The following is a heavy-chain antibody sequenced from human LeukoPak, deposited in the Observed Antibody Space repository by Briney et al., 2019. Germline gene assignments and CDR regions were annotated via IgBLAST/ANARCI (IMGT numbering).Heavy chain of an antibody. Sequence: PGESLKISCKGSGYSFLSYWIAWERQMPGKGLEWMGIIYPGDSDTRYSPSFRGQVTISADKSIDTAYLQWSSLKASDTAIYYCARLDSTSSGAHFDFWGQGTLVTVSS. J-gene: IGHJ4*02. CDR1: GYSFLSYW. CDR2: IYPGDSDT. D-gene: IGHD6-6*01. CDR3: ARLDSTSSGAHFDF. V-gene: IGHV5-51*01.